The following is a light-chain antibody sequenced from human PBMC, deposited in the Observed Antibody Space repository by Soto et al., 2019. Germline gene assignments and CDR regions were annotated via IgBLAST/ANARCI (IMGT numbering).Light chain of an antibody. CDR3: SSYTSSSLLYV. J-gene: IGLJ1*01. CDR1: SSDVGGYNY. Sequence: QSVLTQPASVSGFPGRSITISCTGTSSDVGGYNYVSRYQQHPGKAPKLMIYDVSNRPSGVSNRFSGSKSGNTASLTISGLQAEDEADYYCSSYTSSSLLYVFGTGTKVTVL. CDR2: DVS. V-gene: IGLV2-14*01.